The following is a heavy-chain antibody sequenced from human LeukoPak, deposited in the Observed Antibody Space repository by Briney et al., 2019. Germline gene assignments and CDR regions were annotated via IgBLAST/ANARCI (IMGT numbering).Heavy chain of an antibody. J-gene: IGHJ4*02. D-gene: IGHD3-10*01. CDR3: ARYVVYGSGKYYFDY. Sequence: SETLSLTCTVSGGSVSSTTYYWSWIRQPPGKGLEWIASINYSGSTYYNPSLKSRVTISVDTSENQFSLKLSSVTAADTAVYFCARYVVYGSGKYYFDYWGQGTLVTVSS. CDR1: GGSVSSTTYY. V-gene: IGHV4-39*01. CDR2: INYSGST.